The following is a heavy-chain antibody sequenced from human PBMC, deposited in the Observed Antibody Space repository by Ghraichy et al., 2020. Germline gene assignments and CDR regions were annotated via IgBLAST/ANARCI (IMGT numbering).Heavy chain of an antibody. CDR3: ARGLHYGGPARFYYYYGFDV. Sequence: SETLSLTCAVSGGSFSGESFRTYYWTWIRQPPGKGLDWIAEINHSGTTNYNPSLGSRVTISLDTSNNHFSLQLTSVTAADTAVYYCARGLHYGGPARFYYYYGFDVWGQGTTVTVSS. V-gene: IGHV4-34*01. D-gene: IGHD4-23*01. CDR1: GGSFSGESFRTYY. CDR2: INHSGTT. J-gene: IGHJ6*02.